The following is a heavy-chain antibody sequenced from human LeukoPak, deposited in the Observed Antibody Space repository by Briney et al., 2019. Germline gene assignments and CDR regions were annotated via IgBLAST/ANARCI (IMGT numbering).Heavy chain of an antibody. V-gene: IGHV4-30-2*01. D-gene: IGHD3-3*01. CDR1: GGSISSGGYS. Sequence: SETLSLTCAVSGGSISSGGYSWSWIRQPPGKGLEWIGYIYHSGSTYYNPSLKSRVTISVDRSKNQFSLKLSSVTAADTAVYYCARYYDSFDYWGQGTLATVSS. CDR2: IYHSGST. J-gene: IGHJ4*02. CDR3: ARYYDSFDY.